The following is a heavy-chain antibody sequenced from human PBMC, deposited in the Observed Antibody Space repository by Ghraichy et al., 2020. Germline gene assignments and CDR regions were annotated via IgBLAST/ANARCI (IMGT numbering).Heavy chain of an antibody. V-gene: IGHV3-23*01. D-gene: IGHD4-17*01. CDR1: GFTFSSYA. CDR3: AKGNHGDYKRRPLDY. J-gene: IGHJ4*02. Sequence: GGSLRLSCAASGFTFSSYAMSWVRQAPGKGLEWVSAISGSGGSTYYADSVKGRFTISRDNSKNTLYLQMNSLRAEDTAVYYCAKGNHGDYKRRPLDYWGQGTLVTVSS. CDR2: ISGSGGST.